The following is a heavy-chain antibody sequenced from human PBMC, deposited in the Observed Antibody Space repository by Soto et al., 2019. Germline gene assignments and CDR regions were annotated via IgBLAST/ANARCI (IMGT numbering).Heavy chain of an antibody. CDR2: IYYSGST. V-gene: IGHV4-30-4*01. Sequence: TLSLTCTVSGGSISSGDYYWSWIRQPPGKGLEWIGYIYYSGSTYYNPSLKSRVTISVDTSKNQFSLKLSSVTAADTAVYYCARARGSSYYTFDYWGQGTLVTVSS. CDR3: ARARGSSYYTFDY. CDR1: GGSISSGDYY. J-gene: IGHJ4*02. D-gene: IGHD3-22*01.